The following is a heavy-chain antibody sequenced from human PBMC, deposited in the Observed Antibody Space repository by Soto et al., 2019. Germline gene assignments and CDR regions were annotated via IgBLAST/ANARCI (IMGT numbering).Heavy chain of an antibody. J-gene: IGHJ4*02. Sequence: GGSLRLSCAASGFSFNTYEMNWVRQAPGKGLEWVSYISTSGSTIYYADSVKGRFTISRDNGKNSLYLQMNSLRSEDTAAYYCARVWRYSGYDLDYWGQGTLVTVSS. V-gene: IGHV3-48*03. D-gene: IGHD5-12*01. CDR2: ISTSGSTI. CDR3: ARVWRYSGYDLDY. CDR1: GFSFNTYE.